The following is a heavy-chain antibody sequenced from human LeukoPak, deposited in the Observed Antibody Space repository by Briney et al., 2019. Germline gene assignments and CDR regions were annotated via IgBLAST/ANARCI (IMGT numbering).Heavy chain of an antibody. Sequence: GGSLRLSCAASGFTFSSYDMTWVRQTPGKGLEWVALISRSGGTTYYADSVKGRFTISRDNSKNTLYLQMNCLRAEDTAEYYCAKRGGTESFYYYYYMDVWGKGTTVTVSS. D-gene: IGHD2-15*01. J-gene: IGHJ6*03. V-gene: IGHV3-23*01. CDR3: AKRGGTESFYYYYYMDV. CDR1: GFTFSSYD. CDR2: ISRSGGTT.